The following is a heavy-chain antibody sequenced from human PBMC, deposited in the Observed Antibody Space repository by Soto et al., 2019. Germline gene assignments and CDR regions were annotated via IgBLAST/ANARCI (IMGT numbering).Heavy chain of an antibody. CDR2: ISAYNGNT. D-gene: IGHD3-16*01. CDR3: GSLEESGSCTYLGDAFDS. Sequence: ASVKVSCKASGYTFTSQGICWLRQAPGQGLEWMGWISAYNGNTNYAQKLQGRDTMTTDTSTSTAYVELRSVRFDDTAVYYCGSLEESGSCTYLGDAFDSWGRGTMVTVSS. CDR1: GYTFTSQG. J-gene: IGHJ3*02. V-gene: IGHV1-18*01.